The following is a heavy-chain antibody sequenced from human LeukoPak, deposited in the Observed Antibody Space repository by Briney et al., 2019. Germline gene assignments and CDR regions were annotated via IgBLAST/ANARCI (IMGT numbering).Heavy chain of an antibody. CDR1: GGSISSGSYY. Sequence: SETLSLTCTVSGGSISSGSYYWSWIRQPAGKGLEWIGRIYTSGSTNYNPSLKSRVTISVDTSKNQFSLRLSSVTAADTAVYYCARGRDSRGYQFMGFDSWGQGTLVTVSS. CDR3: ARGRDSRGYQFMGFDS. V-gene: IGHV4-61*02. CDR2: IYTSGST. D-gene: IGHD3-22*01. J-gene: IGHJ4*02.